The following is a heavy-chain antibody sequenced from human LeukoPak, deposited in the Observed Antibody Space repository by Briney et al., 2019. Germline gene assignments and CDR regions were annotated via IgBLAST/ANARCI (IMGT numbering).Heavy chain of an antibody. J-gene: IGHJ5*02. Sequence: GGSVRLSCAASGVIVSRDFMSWVRQAPGKGLQWVAIMYAGGTTDCSDSVRGRFHISRDSSNNTLSLQINSLRAEDTAVYYCARGSGSGWPLDRWGQGALVTVSS. D-gene: IGHD6-19*01. V-gene: IGHV3-53*01. CDR1: GVIVSRDF. CDR2: MYAGGTT. CDR3: ARGSGSGWPLDR.